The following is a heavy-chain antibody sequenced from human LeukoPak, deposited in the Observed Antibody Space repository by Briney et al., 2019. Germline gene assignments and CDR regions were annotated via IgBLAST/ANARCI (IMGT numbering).Heavy chain of an antibody. CDR3: AKSRSGGGSCYKY. CDR1: GFIFSNYA. V-gene: IGHV3-23*01. CDR2: ISGSDDST. J-gene: IGHJ4*01. Sequence: GGSLRLSCAASGFIFSNYAMSWVRQAPGKGLEWVSTISGSDDSTYYADSVRGRFTISRDNSKNTLYLQMNSLRAEDTAVYYCAKSRSGGGSCYKYWGQGTLVTVSS. D-gene: IGHD2-15*01.